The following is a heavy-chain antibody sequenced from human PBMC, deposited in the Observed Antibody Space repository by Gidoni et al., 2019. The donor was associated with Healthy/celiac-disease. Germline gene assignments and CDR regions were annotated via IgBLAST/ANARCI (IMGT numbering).Heavy chain of an antibody. CDR1: GSTFSRYS. CDR2: ISSSSSTI. Sequence: EVPLVESGVGLVQPGGSLSPSCAASGSTFSRYSMNWVRQAPGKGLEWVSYISSSSSTIYYADSVKGRFTISRDNAKNSLYLQMNSLRDEDTAVYYCARDRGSSSWYNWFDPWGQGTLVTVSS. D-gene: IGHD6-13*01. V-gene: IGHV3-48*02. CDR3: ARDRGSSSWYNWFDP. J-gene: IGHJ5*02.